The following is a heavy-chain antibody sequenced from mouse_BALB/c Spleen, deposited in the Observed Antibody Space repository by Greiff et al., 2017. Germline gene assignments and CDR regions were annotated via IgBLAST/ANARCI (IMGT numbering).Heavy chain of an antibody. Sequence: QVQLKQSAAELARPGASVKMSCKASGYTFTSYTMHWVKQRPGQGLEWIGYINPSSGYTEYNQKFKDKTTLTADKSSSTAYMQLSSLTSEDSAVYYCARDYRYDEDFDYWGQGTTLTVSS. V-gene: IGHV1-4*02. D-gene: IGHD2-14*01. CDR3: ARDYRYDEDFDY. CDR1: GYTFTSYT. CDR2: INPSSGYT. J-gene: IGHJ2*01.